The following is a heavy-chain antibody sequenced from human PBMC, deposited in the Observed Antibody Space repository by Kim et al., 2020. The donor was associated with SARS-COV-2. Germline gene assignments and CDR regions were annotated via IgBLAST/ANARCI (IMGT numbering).Heavy chain of an antibody. Sequence: ASVKVSCKISGYSFIGFQIHWVRQAPGQGLEWVGWINPNTGDANSAQKFQGRVTMTSDMSISTTYMELSSLQSDDTAMYYCTTVAVVRSADFAYWGQGTLVTVPS. CDR2: INPNTGDA. V-gene: IGHV1-2*02. CDR1: GYSFIGFQ. CDR3: TTVAVVRSADFAY. D-gene: IGHD2-2*01. J-gene: IGHJ4*02.